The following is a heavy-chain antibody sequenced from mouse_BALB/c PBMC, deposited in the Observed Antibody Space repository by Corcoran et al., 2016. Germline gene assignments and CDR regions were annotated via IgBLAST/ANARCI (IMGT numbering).Heavy chain of an antibody. CDR3: ARVAYGSLRYAMDY. J-gene: IGHJ4*01. V-gene: IGHV1S136*01. CDR1: GYTFTSYV. D-gene: IGHD1-1*01. Sequence: EVQLQQSGPELVKPGASVKMSCKASGYTFTSYVMHWVKQKPGQGLEWIGYINPYNDGTKYNEKFNGKATLTSDKSSSTAYMELSSLTSEDSAVYYCARVAYGSLRYAMDYWGQGTSVTVSS. CDR2: INPYNDGT.